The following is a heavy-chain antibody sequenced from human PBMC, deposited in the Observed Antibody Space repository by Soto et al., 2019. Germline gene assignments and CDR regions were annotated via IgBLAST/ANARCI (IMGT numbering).Heavy chain of an antibody. J-gene: IGHJ5*02. CDR1: GFSLTTSPVA. D-gene: IGHD3-22*01. V-gene: IGHV2-5*02. CDR2: IYWDDST. Sequence: QITLKESGPTLVKPTQTLTLTCTFSGFSLTTSPVAVGWIRQPPGKALECLAIIYWDDSTHYFPSLNSRLTITQDTYKNQVVLIMPTVGPVDTAPYHRVHRGRSSVFGRDNWFDPWGQGTLVTVSS. CDR3: VHRGRSSVFGRDNWFDP.